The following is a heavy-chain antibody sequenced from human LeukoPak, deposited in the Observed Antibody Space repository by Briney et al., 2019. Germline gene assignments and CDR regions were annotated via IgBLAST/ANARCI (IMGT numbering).Heavy chain of an antibody. Sequence: GGSLRLSCAASGFTFSSYSMNWVRQAPGKGLEWVSSISSSSSYIYYADSVKGRFTISRDNAKNSLYLQMNSLRAEDTAVYYCARVTDTAIRGVYYYYMGVWGKGTTVTVSS. CDR3: ARVTDTAIRGVYYYYMGV. J-gene: IGHJ6*03. CDR2: ISSSSSYI. V-gene: IGHV3-21*01. D-gene: IGHD5-18*01. CDR1: GFTFSSYS.